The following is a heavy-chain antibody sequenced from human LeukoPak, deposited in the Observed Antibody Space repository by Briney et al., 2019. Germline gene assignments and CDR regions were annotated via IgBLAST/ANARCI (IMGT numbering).Heavy chain of an antibody. CDR2: IYTSGIT. J-gene: IGHJ6*03. CDR3: ARDQEGDYYYYYIDV. Sequence: SETLSLTCTVSGGSISGGSYYWGWIRQPAGKGLEWIGRIYTSGITNYNPSLKSRLTISVDTSKNQFSLKLSSVTAADTAVYYCARDQEGDYYYYYIDVWGKGTTVSISS. CDR1: GGSISGGSYY. V-gene: IGHV4-61*02.